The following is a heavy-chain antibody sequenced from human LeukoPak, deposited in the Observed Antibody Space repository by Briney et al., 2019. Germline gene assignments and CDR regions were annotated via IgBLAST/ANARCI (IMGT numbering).Heavy chain of an antibody. CDR3: ARGPTRIAVAGRGYYYGMDV. CDR1: GYTFTGYY. D-gene: IGHD6-19*01. V-gene: IGHV1-2*04. Sequence: ASVKVSCKASGYTFTGYYMHWVRQAPGQGLEWMGWINPNSGGTNYAQKFQGWVTMTRDTSISTAYMELSRLRSDDAAVYYCARGPTRIAVAGRGYYYGMDVWGQGTTVTVSS. CDR2: INPNSGGT. J-gene: IGHJ6*02.